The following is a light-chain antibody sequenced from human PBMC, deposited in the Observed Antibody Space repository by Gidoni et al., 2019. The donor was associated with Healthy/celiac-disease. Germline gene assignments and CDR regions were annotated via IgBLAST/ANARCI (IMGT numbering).Light chain of an antibody. CDR3: QQYGSSPLFT. CDR1: QSVSSSY. V-gene: IGKV3-20*01. Sequence: ELVLTQSPGPLSLSPGERATLSCRASQSVSSSYLAWYQQKPGQAPRLLIYGASSRATGIPDRFSGSGSGTDCTLSISRLEREDFAVYYCQQYGSSPLFTFGPGTRVDI. J-gene: IGKJ3*01. CDR2: GAS.